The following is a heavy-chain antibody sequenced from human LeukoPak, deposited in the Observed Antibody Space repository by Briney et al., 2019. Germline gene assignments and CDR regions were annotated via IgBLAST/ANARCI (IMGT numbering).Heavy chain of an antibody. D-gene: IGHD3-10*01. CDR3: ARAPGGEGYYYGMDV. Sequence: SGTLSLTCAVSGGSISSSNWWSWVRQPPGKGLEWIGEIYHSGSTNYNPSLKSRVTISVDKSKNQFSLKLSSVTAADTAVYYCARAPGGEGYYYGMDVWGQGTTVTVPS. V-gene: IGHV4-4*02. CDR2: IYHSGST. J-gene: IGHJ6*02. CDR1: GGSISSSNW.